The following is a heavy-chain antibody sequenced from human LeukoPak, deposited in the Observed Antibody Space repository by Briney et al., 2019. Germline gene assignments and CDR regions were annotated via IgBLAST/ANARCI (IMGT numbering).Heavy chain of an antibody. CDR2: ISGSGGST. V-gene: IGHV3-23*01. Sequence: PGGSLRLSCAASGFTFSTYAMNWVRQAPGKGLEWVSAISGSGGSTYYGDSVKGRFTISRDNSKNTLYLQMNSLRAEDTAVYYCAKDRGYSYGYFDYWGQGTLVTVSS. J-gene: IGHJ4*02. CDR1: GFTFSTYA. D-gene: IGHD5-18*01. CDR3: AKDRGYSYGYFDY.